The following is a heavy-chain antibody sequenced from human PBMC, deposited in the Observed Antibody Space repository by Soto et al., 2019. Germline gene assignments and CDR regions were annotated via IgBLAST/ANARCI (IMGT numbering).Heavy chain of an antibody. J-gene: IGHJ4*02. D-gene: IGHD3-3*01. Sequence: PSETLSPTCTVSGGSISSSSYYWGWIRQPPGKGLEWIGSIYYSGSTYYNPSHKRRVTISVDTSKNQFSRKLSSVTAADTSVYYCARTYYDVWSGYRYFDYWGQGTLVTVSS. CDR1: GGSISSSSYY. CDR2: IYYSGST. CDR3: ARTYYDVWSGYRYFDY. V-gene: IGHV4-39*01.